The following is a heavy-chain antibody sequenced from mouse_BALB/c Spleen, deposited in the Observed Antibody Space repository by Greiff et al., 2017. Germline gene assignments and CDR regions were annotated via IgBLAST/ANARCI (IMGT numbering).Heavy chain of an antibody. CDR3: ARDGSSFFAY. CDR2: ISDGGSYT. D-gene: IGHD1-1*01. V-gene: IGHV5-4*02. CDR1: GFTFSDYY. J-gene: IGHJ3*01. Sequence: VQLQQSGGGLVKPGGSLKLSCAASGFTFSDYYMYWVRQTPEKRLEWVATISDGGSYTYYPDSVKGRFTISRDNAKNNLYLQMSSLKSEDTAMYYCARDGSSFFAYWGQGTLVTVSA.